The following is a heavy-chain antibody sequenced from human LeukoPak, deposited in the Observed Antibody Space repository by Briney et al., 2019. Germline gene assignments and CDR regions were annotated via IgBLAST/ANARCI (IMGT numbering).Heavy chain of an antibody. CDR1: GFTFSSYW. CDR3: GRDLGGRGGA. J-gene: IGHJ5*02. V-gene: IGHV3-74*01. D-gene: IGHD1-26*01. Sequence: GGSLRLSCAASGFTFSSYWMHWVRQGPGTGLVWVSRTNTDGTTTNYADSVEGRFTISRDNAKDTLYLQMNSLRAEDTAVYYCGRDLGGRGGAWGQGTLVTVSS. CDR2: TNTDGTTT.